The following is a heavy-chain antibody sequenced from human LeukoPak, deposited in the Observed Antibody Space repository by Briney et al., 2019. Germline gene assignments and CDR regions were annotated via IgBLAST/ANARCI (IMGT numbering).Heavy chain of an antibody. D-gene: IGHD5-24*01. CDR1: GFTFSSYA. CDR2: ISYDGSNK. J-gene: IGHJ4*02. CDR3: ARGGGYNWGLDY. Sequence: PGGSLRHSCAASGFTFSSYAMHWVRQAPGKGLEWVAVISYDGSNKYYADSVKGRFTISRDNSKNTLYLQMNSLRAEDTAVYYCARGGGYNWGLDYWGQGTLVTVSS. V-gene: IGHV3-30-3*01.